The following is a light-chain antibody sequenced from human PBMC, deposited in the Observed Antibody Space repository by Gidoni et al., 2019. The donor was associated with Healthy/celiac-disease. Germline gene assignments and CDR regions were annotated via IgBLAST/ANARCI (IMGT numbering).Light chain of an antibody. Sequence: EIVLTQSPGTLSLSPGERATLSCRASQSVSSSYLAWYQQKPGQHPRLLIYGASSRATGIPDRLSGSGSGTDFTLTISRLEHEDFAVYYCQQYGSSPPMYTFGQGTKLEIK. V-gene: IGKV3-20*01. J-gene: IGKJ2*01. CDR2: GAS. CDR1: QSVSSSY. CDR3: QQYGSSPPMYT.